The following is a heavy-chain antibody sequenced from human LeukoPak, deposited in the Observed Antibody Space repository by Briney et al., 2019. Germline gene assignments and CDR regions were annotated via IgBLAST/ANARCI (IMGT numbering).Heavy chain of an antibody. CDR1: GGSISSGSYY. CDR2: IYTSGST. J-gene: IGHJ5*02. Sequence: SQTLSLTCTVSGGSISSGSYYWSWIRQPAGKGLEWIGRIYTSGSTNYNPSLKSRVTISVDTSKNQFSLKLSSVTAADTAVYYCARGTYDSSGRPFYNWFDPWGQGTLVTVSS. D-gene: IGHD3-22*01. CDR3: ARGTYDSSGRPFYNWFDP. V-gene: IGHV4-61*02.